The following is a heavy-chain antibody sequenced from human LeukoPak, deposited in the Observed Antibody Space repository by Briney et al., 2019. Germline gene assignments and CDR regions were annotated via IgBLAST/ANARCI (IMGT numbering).Heavy chain of an antibody. CDR1: GGSFSGYY. CDR2: IYSSGTT. J-gene: IGHJ3*02. CDR3: ARHPPITAGAFRI. Sequence: PSETLSLTCAVYGGSFSGYYWSWIRQPPGKRLEWIAFIYSSGTTNYNPSFMSRVTLSVDTSKNQLSLNLNSVTAADTAVYYCARHPPITAGAFRIWGQGTMVTVSS. V-gene: IGHV4-59*08. D-gene: IGHD3-10*01.